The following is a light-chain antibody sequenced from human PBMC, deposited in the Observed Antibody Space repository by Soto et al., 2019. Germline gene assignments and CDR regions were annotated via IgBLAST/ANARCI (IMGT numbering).Light chain of an antibody. V-gene: IGLV2-18*04. CDR3: NSFTTRSTYG. CDR1: SSDVGSYNR. CDR2: DAT. J-gene: IGLJ1*01. Sequence: SALTHPPSVSGSPGQSVAISCTGTSSDVGSYNRVHWYQHPPSTPPKLIISDATHRPSGLPDRSSGSNSGNTSSLTISGLQAEDEADYYCNSFTTRSTYGFGTGTKVAVL.